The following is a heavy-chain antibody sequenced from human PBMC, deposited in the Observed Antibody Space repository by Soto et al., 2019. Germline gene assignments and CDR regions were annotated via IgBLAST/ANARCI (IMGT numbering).Heavy chain of an antibody. V-gene: IGHV1-18*01. CDR1: GYSFTSYG. D-gene: IGHD6-13*01. CDR3: ARDRMRGSSWDFFDY. Sequence: QVQLVQSGGEVKNLGASVKVSCKASGYSFTSYGITWVRQAHGQGREWMGWISGYNGNTNFAQKLQGRVTMTTDTSTSKPYMELRSLRSDDTAVYYWARDRMRGSSWDFFDYGGQGTLVTVSS. J-gene: IGHJ4*02. CDR2: ISGYNGNT.